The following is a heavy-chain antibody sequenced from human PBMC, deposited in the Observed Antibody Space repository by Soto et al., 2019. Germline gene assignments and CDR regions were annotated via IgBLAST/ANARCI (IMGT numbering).Heavy chain of an antibody. Sequence: WVSLRLSGAASGFTFSSYSMSWVRQAPGKGLEWVSAISGSGCSTYYADSGKGRVTISGDNSKNTRHLQMNMLRAEDTAVYYCAKRNIAAAGSRVYYYYGMDVWGQGTRVTVSS. CDR2: ISGSGCST. V-gene: IGHV3-23*01. J-gene: IGHJ6*02. CDR3: AKRNIAAAGSRVYYYYGMDV. D-gene: IGHD6-13*01. CDR1: GFTFSSYS.